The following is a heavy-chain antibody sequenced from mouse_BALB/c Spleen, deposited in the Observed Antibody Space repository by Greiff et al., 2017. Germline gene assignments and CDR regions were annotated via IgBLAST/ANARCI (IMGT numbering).Heavy chain of an antibody. Sequence: EVKVVESGGGLVKPGGSLKLSCAASGFTFSSYTMSWVRQTPEKRLEWVATISSGGSYTYYPDSVKGRFTISRDNAKNTLYLQMSSLKSEDTAMYYCTRDYYGPFDVWGAGTTVTISS. D-gene: IGHD1-1*01. CDR3: TRDYYGPFDV. J-gene: IGHJ1*01. CDR1: GFTFSSYT. V-gene: IGHV5-6-4*01. CDR2: ISSGGSYT.